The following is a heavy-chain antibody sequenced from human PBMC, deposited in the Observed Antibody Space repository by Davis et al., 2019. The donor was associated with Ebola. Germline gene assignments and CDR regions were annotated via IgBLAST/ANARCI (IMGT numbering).Heavy chain of an antibody. Sequence: PGGSLRLSCAASGFTFSSYATSWVRQAPGKGLEWVASISGSGGSTDYAHSVKGRFTIPRDNSKKTPYLQMTSLRAEDTAVYYCAKFRLYGSGTKDRAVDIWGQGTMVTVSS. CDR2: ISGSGGST. V-gene: IGHV3-23*01. CDR1: GFTFSSYA. CDR3: AKFRLYGSGTKDRAVDI. J-gene: IGHJ3*02. D-gene: IGHD3-10*01.